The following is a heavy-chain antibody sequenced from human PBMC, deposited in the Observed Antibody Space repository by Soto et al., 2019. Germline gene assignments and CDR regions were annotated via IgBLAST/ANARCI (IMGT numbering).Heavy chain of an antibody. D-gene: IGHD3-16*01. CDR3: AREMGACSDSSCYPGPYDS. CDR1: GFTFTSYS. CDR2: ITSKSTTI. Sequence: PGGSMRLSCAASGFTFTSYSMNWVRQAPGQGLEWVSYITSKSTTIKYADSVKGRFTVSRDNAKNSLYLQLNSLRDEDTAVYYCAREMGACSDSSCYPGPYDSWGQGTLVTVSS. V-gene: IGHV3-48*02. J-gene: IGHJ5*02.